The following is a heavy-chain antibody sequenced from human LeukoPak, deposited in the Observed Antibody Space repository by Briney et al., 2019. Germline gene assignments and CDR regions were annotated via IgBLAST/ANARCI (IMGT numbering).Heavy chain of an antibody. CDR1: GGSICSYY. D-gene: IGHD3-10*01. CDR2: IYYSGST. Sequence: KPSETLSLTCTVSGGSICSYYWSWIRQPPGKGLEWIGYIYYSGSTDYNPSLKSRVTISVDTSKNQFSLKLSSVTAADTAVYYCATGAKKYYFDYWGQGTLVTVSS. V-gene: IGHV4-59*13. CDR3: ATGAKKYYFDY. J-gene: IGHJ4*02.